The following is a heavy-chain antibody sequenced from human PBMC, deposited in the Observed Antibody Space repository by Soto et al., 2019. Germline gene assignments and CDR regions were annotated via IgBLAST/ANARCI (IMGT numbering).Heavy chain of an antibody. CDR3: ARGTGIDLRNGDLDY. CDR1: GGSISSGDYY. V-gene: IGHV4-30-4*01. CDR2: IYYSGST. Sequence: LSLTCTVSGGSISSGDYYWSWIRQPPGKGLEWIGYIYYSGSTYYNPSLKSRVTISVDTSKNQFSLKLSSVTAADTAVYYCARGTGIDLRNGDLDYWGQGTLVTVSS. D-gene: IGHD3-10*01. J-gene: IGHJ4*02.